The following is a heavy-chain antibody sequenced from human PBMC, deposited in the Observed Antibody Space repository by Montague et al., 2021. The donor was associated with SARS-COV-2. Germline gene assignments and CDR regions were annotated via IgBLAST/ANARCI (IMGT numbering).Heavy chain of an antibody. CDR2: IYYSGRT. J-gene: IGHJ4*02. CDR1: GGSISSYY. Sequence: SETLSLTCTVSGGSISSYYWNWIRLPPGKGLEWIGYIYYSGRTNYNPSLKSRVTISVDTSKNQFSLKLSSVTAADTAVYYCARGGGSGYRYYFDYWGQGSLVTVSS. D-gene: IGHD3-22*01. V-gene: IGHV4-59*01. CDR3: ARGGGSGYRYYFDY.